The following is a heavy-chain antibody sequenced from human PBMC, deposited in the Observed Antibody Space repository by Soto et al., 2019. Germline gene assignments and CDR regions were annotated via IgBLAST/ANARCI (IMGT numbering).Heavy chain of an antibody. CDR3: AKDEVVDTAMVIYYYYGMDV. CDR1: GFTFSSYG. D-gene: IGHD5-18*01. CDR2: ISYDGSNK. J-gene: IGHJ6*02. V-gene: IGHV3-30*18. Sequence: TGGSLRLSCAASGFTFSSYGMHWVRQAPGKGLEWVAVISYDGSNKYYADSVKGRFTISRDNSKNTLYLQMNSLRAEDTAVYYCAKDEVVDTAMVIYYYYGMDVWGQGTTVTVSS.